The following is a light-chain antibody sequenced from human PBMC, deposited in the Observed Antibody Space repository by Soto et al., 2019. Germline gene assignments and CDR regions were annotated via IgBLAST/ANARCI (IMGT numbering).Light chain of an antibody. J-gene: IGKJ3*01. Sequence: EIVLTQSPGTLSLSPGDRATLSCRASQSVSTNYLAWYQQSLGQAPRLLIYGASSRATGIPDRFSGNGSGTDFTLTISRLEPEDFAVYYCHQYVSTPFTFGPGTKVDIK. CDR2: GAS. CDR3: HQYVSTPFT. V-gene: IGKV3-20*01. CDR1: QSVSTNY.